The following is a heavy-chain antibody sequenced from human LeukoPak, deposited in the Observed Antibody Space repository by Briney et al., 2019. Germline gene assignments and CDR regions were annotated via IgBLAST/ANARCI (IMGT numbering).Heavy chain of an antibody. CDR3: AREARYSSSWYYFDY. Sequence: SETLSLTCTVSGYSISSGYYWGWLRQPPGKGLEWIGSIYHSGSTYYNPSLKSRVTISVDTSKNQFSLKLSSVTAADTAVYYCAREARYSSSWYYFDYWGQGTLVTVSS. V-gene: IGHV4-38-2*02. CDR2: IYHSGST. D-gene: IGHD6-13*01. J-gene: IGHJ4*02. CDR1: GYSISSGYY.